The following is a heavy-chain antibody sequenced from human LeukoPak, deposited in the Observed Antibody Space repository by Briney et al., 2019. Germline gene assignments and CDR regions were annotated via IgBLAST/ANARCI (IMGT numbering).Heavy chain of an antibody. CDR1: GGTFSNYA. CDR2: IIPIFGTA. V-gene: IGHV1-69*13. J-gene: IGHJ3*02. D-gene: IGHD2-15*01. CDR3: ARHCSGGNCYGVADI. Sequence: SVKVSCKASGGTFSNYAINWVRQAPGQGLEWMGGIIPIFGTANYAQKFQGRVTITADESASTAYMELSSLRSEDTAVYYCARHCSGGNCYGVADIWGQGTVVTVSS.